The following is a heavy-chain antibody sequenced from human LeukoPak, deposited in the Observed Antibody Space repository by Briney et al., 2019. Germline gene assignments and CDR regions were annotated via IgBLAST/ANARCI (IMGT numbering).Heavy chain of an antibody. D-gene: IGHD6-19*01. V-gene: IGHV3-13*01. CDR2: IGIRGDT. J-gene: IGHJ4*02. Sequence: GGSLRLSCAASGFTFIDYDMHWVRQVIGKGVEWVSAIGIRGDTHYSGSVKGRFTISRENAESSLYPQMNSLRAEDTAVYYCARGGIQVSGIDEFDYWGQGTLVTVSS. CDR3: ARGGIQVSGIDEFDY. CDR1: GFTFIDYD.